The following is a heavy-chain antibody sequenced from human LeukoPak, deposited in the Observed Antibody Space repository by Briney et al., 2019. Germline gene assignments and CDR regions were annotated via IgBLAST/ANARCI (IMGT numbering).Heavy chain of an antibody. V-gene: IGHV3-9*01. CDR2: INWSSDNI. CDR3: AKTQAVTGYGDWFDP. J-gene: IGHJ5*02. CDR1: GFTFDDYA. D-gene: IGHD6-19*01. Sequence: GRSLRLTCAASGFTFDDYAMHWVRQAPGKGLEWVSGINWSSDNIGYADSVKGRFTISRDNAKNSLYLQMNSLTTEDTALYYCAKTQAVTGYGDWFDPWGQGTLVTVSS.